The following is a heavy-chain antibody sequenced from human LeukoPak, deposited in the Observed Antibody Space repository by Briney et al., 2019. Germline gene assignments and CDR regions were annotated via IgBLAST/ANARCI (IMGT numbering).Heavy chain of an antibody. V-gene: IGHV3-48*03. J-gene: IGHJ4*02. CDR1: GFSFSSYE. CDR3: ARGGRAFDY. D-gene: IGHD1-26*01. Sequence: GGSLRLSCEASGFSFSSYEMNWVRQAPGKGLEWVSYISSSGSTRYYADSVKGRFTISRDNAKNSLHLQMNSLRAEDTAVYHCARGGRAFDYWGQGTLATVSS. CDR2: ISSSGSTR.